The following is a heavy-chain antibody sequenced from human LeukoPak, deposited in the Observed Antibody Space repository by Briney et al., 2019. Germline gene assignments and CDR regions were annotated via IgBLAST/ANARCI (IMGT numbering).Heavy chain of an antibody. CDR3: ARGGTYNDILSFDP. CDR1: GGSISYYY. J-gene: IGHJ5*02. Sequence: SETLSLTCTVSGGSISYYYWTWIRQSPGKGLEWIGQIYYTGSTYYNPSLKRRVTISVDTSRNQFSLNLTSVTAAVTAVYYCARGGTYNDILSFDPWGQGTLVTVSS. V-gene: IGHV4-59*01. CDR2: IYYTGST. D-gene: IGHD3-9*01.